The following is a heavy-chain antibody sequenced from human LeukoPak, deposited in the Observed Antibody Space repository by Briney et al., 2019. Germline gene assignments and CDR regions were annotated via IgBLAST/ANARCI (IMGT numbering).Heavy chain of an antibody. D-gene: IGHD2-21*02. CDR2: IHYSGTT. Sequence: KPSETLPLTCTVSGGSISSYYWSWIRQPPGKGLEWIGYIHYSGTTNYNPSLKSRVTISVDTSKNQFSLKLYSVTATDTAVYYCARDRNGDFFDYWGQGALVTVST. CDR3: ARDRNGDFFDY. CDR1: GGSISSYY. J-gene: IGHJ4*02. V-gene: IGHV4-59*12.